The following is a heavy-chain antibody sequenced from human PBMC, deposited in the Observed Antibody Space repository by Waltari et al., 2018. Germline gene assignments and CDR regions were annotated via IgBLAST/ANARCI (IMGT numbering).Heavy chain of an antibody. CDR1: GFTFSDFS. CDR3: ARGYRKAFDI. J-gene: IGHJ3*02. V-gene: IGHV3-48*04. CDR2: IYSTGSTK. D-gene: IGHD5-12*01. Sequence: EVQLAESGGGLVQPGGSLRLSCAASGFTFSDFSMNWVRQAPGKGLGWVSYIYSTGSTKYYADSVKGRFTISRDNAQNSLSLQMNSLRADDTAIYYCARGYRKAFDIWGQGTMVTVSS.